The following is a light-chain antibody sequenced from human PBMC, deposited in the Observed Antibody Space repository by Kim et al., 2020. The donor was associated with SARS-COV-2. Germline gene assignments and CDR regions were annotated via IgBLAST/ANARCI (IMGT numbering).Light chain of an antibody. CDR3: QAWDGSTFV. Sequence: SYELTQPPSVSVSPGQTASITCSGDNLGEKYACWYQHKPGQSPVLVIYQNDKRPSGIPERFSGSNSGNTASLTISGTQAMDEADYFCQAWDGSTFVFGTGTKVTVL. J-gene: IGLJ1*01. CDR2: QND. V-gene: IGLV3-1*01. CDR1: NLGEKY.